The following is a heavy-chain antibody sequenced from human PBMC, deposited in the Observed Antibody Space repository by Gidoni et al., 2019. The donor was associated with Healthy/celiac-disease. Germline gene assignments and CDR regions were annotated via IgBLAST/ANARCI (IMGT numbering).Heavy chain of an antibody. J-gene: IGHJ3*02. CDR3: ARAPNIVATVVAFDI. Sequence: QVQLVQSGAAVKKPGSSVKVSCQASGGTFSSYTISWVRQAPGQGLEWMGRIIPILGIANYAQKFQGRVTITADKSTSTAYMELSSLRSEDTAVYYCARAPNIVATVVAFDIWGQGTMVTVSS. CDR1: GGTFSSYT. V-gene: IGHV1-69*02. CDR2: IIPILGIA. D-gene: IGHD5-12*01.